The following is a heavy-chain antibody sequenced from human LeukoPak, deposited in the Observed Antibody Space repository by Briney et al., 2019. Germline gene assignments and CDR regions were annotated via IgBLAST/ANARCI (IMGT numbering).Heavy chain of an antibody. J-gene: IGHJ4*02. CDR2: INPNSGGT. D-gene: IGHD6-19*01. CDR1: GHTFTGYY. V-gene: IGHV1-2*02. CDR3: AQSSGWNSLKY. Sequence: ASVKVSCKASGHTFTGYYMHWVRQAPGQGLEWMGWINPNSGGTNHAQKFQGRVSMTRDTSISTAYMELSRLRSDDTAVYYCAQSSGWNSLKYWGQGTLVTVSS.